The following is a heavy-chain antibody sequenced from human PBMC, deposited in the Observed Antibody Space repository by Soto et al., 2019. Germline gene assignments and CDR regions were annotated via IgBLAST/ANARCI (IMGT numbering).Heavy chain of an antibody. Sequence: QVQLVQSGAEVKKPGSSVKVSCKASGGTFSTYTITWVRQAPGQGLEWMGRIIPIIGIINYAQKFQGRVTITADKLPGTAHMELTRLRSDDTAVYYCAGDPDSHYNDSHASSYPWGQGTLVTVSS. CDR2: IIPIIGII. J-gene: IGHJ5*02. V-gene: IGHV1-69*08. CDR3: AGDPDSHYNDSHASSYP. D-gene: IGHD3-22*01. CDR1: GGTFSTYT.